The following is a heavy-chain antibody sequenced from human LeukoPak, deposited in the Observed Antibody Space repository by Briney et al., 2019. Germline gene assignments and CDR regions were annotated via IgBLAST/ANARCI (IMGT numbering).Heavy chain of an antibody. V-gene: IGHV3-21*01. CDR2: ISSSSNYI. CDR1: GFTFSSYA. J-gene: IGHJ6*02. D-gene: IGHD3-9*01. Sequence: PGGSLRLSCAASGFTFSSYAMHWVRQAPGKGLEWVSSISSSSNYIYYADSVKGRFTISRDNAKNSLYVQMNSLRAEDTAVYYCARDREYDILTGYPLGYYGMDVWGQGTTVTVSS. CDR3: ARDREYDILTGYPLGYYGMDV.